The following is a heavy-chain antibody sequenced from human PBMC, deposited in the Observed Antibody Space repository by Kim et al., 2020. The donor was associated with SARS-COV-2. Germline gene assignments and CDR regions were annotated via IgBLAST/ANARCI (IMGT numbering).Heavy chain of an antibody. CDR3: ATDRITMISGSRP. D-gene: IGHD3-22*01. J-gene: IGHJ5*02. Sequence: SETLSLTCAVSGGSISSSNWWSWVRQPPGKGLEWIGEIYHSGSTNYNPSLKSRVTISVDKSKVQFSLKLSSVTAADTAVYYCATDRITMISGSRPWGQGTLVTVSS. CDR1: GGSISSSNW. V-gene: IGHV4-4*02. CDR2: IYHSGST.